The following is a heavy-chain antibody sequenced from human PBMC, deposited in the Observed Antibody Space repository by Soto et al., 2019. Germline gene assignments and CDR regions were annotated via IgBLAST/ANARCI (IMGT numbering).Heavy chain of an antibody. J-gene: IGHJ4*02. D-gene: IGHD3-22*01. CDR2: TFYRAKRNN. V-gene: IGHV6-1*01. Sequence: PSQTLSLTCALSGDSVSSKRAAWNWIWQSPSRGPEWVGRTFYRAKRNNYYAESVKNRITNSPDTSKKQFSQQLNSVTPEYTAVYYCARAAKKKTYYYDSSGLGHLHYWGQGTLVTVSS. CDR1: GDSVSSKRAA. CDR3: ARAAKKKTYYYDSSGLGHLHY.